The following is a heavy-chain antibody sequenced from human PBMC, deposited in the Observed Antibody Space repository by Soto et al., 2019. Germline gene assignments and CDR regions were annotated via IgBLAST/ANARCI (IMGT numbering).Heavy chain of an antibody. CDR3: ARDAIGASNAFDV. Sequence: GGSLRLSCAAAGFFFSTNGMQWVRQAPGKGLGWGAVIVNHGRESSYAGSVRGRFTICRGNSKNTLYLEMNSLRAQDTAVYYCARDAIGASNAFDVWGQGTRATVS. D-gene: IGHD2-21*01. J-gene: IGHJ3*01. CDR2: IVNHGRES. CDR1: GFFFSTNG. V-gene: IGHV3-33*01.